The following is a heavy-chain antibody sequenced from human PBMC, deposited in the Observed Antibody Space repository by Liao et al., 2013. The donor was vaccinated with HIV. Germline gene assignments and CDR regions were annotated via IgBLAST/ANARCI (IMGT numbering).Heavy chain of an antibody. D-gene: IGHD3-22*01. CDR3: ARGETYGSSGYYYVDYFDY. V-gene: IGHV4-61*02. CDR1: GGSINSGGYY. J-gene: IGHJ4*02. Sequence: QLLLQESGPGLVKPSETLSLTCTVSGGSINSGGYYWSWIRQPAGKGLEWIGRIYTSGSTNYNPSLNSRVTISIDTSKNHFSLKLSSVTAADTAVYYCARGETYGSSGYYYVDYFDYWGQGTLVTVSS. CDR2: IYTSGST.